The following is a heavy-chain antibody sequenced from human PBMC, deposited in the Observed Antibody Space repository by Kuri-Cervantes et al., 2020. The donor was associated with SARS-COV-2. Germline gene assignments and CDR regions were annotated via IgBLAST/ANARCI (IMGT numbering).Heavy chain of an antibody. CDR1: GFTFSSYG. CDR3: VKDAGDKGMDV. Sequence: GESLKISCAASGFTFSSYGMHWVRQAPGKGLEWVAVISYDGSNKYYADSVKGRFTISRDNSKNTLYLQMNSLRAEDTAVYYCVKDAGDKGMDVWGQGTTVTVSS. CDR2: ISYDGSNK. J-gene: IGHJ6*02. V-gene: IGHV3-30*18.